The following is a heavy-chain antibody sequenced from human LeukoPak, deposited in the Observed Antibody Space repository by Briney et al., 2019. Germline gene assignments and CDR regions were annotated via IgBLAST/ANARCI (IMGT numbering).Heavy chain of an antibody. CDR2: IYSGGST. V-gene: IGHV3-53*01. J-gene: IGHJ4*02. D-gene: IGHD4-17*01. CDR1: GFTVSSNY. Sequence: GGSLRLSCAASGFTVSSNYMSWVRQAPGKGLEWVSVIYSGGSTYYADSVKGRFTISRDNSKNTLYLQMNSLRAEDTAVYYCAKDDYGDYLGFDYWGQGTLVTVSS. CDR3: AKDDYGDYLGFDY.